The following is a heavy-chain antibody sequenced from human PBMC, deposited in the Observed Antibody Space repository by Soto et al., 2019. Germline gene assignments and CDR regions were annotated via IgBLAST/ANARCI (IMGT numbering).Heavy chain of an antibody. CDR2: ISGSGGST. V-gene: IGHV3-23*01. Sequence: EVQLLESGGGLVQPGGSLRLSCAASGFTFSSYAMSWVRQAPGQGLEWVSAISGSGGSTYYADSVKGRFTISRDNSRNTLYLQMHSLRAEDTAVYYCANGGPYYYDSSGYYDYWGQGTLVTVSS. J-gene: IGHJ4*02. CDR1: GFTFSSYA. CDR3: ANGGPYYYDSSGYYDY. D-gene: IGHD3-22*01.